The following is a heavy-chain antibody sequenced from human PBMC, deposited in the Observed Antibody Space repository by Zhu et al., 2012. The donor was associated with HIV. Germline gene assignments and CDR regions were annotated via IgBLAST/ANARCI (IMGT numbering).Heavy chain of an antibody. CDR1: GASFNDYY. CDR3: VWDTGPHFGF. D-gene: IGHD1-26*01. J-gene: IGHJ4*01. V-gene: IGHV4-34*02. CDR2: INHNGAT. Sequence: QVRLEQWGAGQLRTSETLSLTCAVYGASFNDYYWSWIRQSPGKGLEWIGEINHNGATTYKTSLKSRVTMSVDTSKNQFSLKLRSVTAADAATLLPVWDTGPHFGFWGQGTPVIVSS.